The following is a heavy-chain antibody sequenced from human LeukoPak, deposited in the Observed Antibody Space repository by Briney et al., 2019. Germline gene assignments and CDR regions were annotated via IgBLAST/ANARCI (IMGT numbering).Heavy chain of an antibody. V-gene: IGHV4-4*07. CDR3: ARGTLYSGWSYYFDS. CDR2: IFTSGST. Sequence: PSEALSLTCTVSGGSISTFYWSWIRQPAGKGLEWIGRIFTSGSTNYNPSLKSRVTMSVDTSKNQFSLKVSSVTAADTAVYYCARGTLYSGWSYYFDSWGQGTLVTVSS. J-gene: IGHJ4*02. CDR1: GGSISTFY. D-gene: IGHD6-19*01.